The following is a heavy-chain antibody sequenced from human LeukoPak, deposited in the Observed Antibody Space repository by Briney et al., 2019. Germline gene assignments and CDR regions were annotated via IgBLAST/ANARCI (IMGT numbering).Heavy chain of an antibody. CDR1: GYTFTSYD. CDR3: ARRSGIAVAGAFDY. CDR2: MNPNSGNT. J-gene: IGHJ4*02. Sequence: ASVKVSCTASGYTFTSYDINWVRQATGQGLEWMGWMNPNSGNTGYAQKFQGRVTITRNTSISTAYMELSSLRSEDTAVYYCARRSGIAVAGAFDYWGQGTLVTVSS. D-gene: IGHD6-19*01. V-gene: IGHV1-8*03.